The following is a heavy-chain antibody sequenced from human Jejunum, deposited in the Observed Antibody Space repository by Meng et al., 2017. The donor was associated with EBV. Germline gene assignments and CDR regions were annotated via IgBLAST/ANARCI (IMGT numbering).Heavy chain of an antibody. J-gene: IGHJ4*02. D-gene: IGHD3-16*01. V-gene: IGHV3-30-3*01. CDR2: ISNDGNNK. CDR3: TREWGADY. Sequence: QVQGVGAGGGVVQPGRSLRLFCAASGFTFSGHAMKWVRQAPGKGLKWVALISNDGNNKYYADSVKGRFTISRDNSKNTLYLQMNSLRVDDTALYYCTREWGADYWGQGTLVTVSS. CDR1: GFTFSGHA.